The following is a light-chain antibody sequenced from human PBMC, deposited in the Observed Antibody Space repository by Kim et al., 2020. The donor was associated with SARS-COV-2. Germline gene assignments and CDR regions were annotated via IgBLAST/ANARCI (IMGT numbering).Light chain of an antibody. Sequence: ALGQTSRNTCQGDSLRRYYATWYQQKPGQAPILVIYGKNNRPSGIPDRFSGSSSGNTASLTITGTQAGDEADYYCNSRDSNNNVLFGGGTQLTVL. J-gene: IGLJ2*01. CDR2: GKN. CDR3: NSRDSNNNVL. CDR1: SLRRYY. V-gene: IGLV3-19*01.